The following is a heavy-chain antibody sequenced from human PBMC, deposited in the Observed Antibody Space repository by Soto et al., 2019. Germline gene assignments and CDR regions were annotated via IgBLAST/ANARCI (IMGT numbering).Heavy chain of an antibody. D-gene: IGHD6-6*01. J-gene: IGHJ4*02. CDR3: ASLGIAARPEYYFDY. V-gene: IGHV4-39*01. Sequence: SETLSLTCTVSGGSISSSSYYWGWIRQPPGKGLEWIGSIYYSGSTYYNPSLKSRVTISVDTSKNQFSLKLSSVTAADTAVYYCASLGIAARPEYYFDYWGQGTLVTVSS. CDR2: IYYSGST. CDR1: GGSISSSSYY.